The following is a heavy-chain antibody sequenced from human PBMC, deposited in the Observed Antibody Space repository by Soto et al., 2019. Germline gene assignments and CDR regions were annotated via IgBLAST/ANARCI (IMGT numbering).Heavy chain of an antibody. Sequence: QVQLQESGPGLVKPSGTLSLTCAVSSGSISTNTWWIWVRQPPGKGLEGIVEINHSGTTNYNPSLKSRVTMSVDKSKNQFSLKLNPVTAAATAVSYCATGGIYCISTGCLYWYLDLWGRGNLVSVSS. CDR3: ATGGIYCISTGCLYWYLDL. V-gene: IGHV4-4*02. CDR2: INHSGTT. J-gene: IGHJ2*01. CDR1: SGSISTNTW. D-gene: IGHD2-2*01.